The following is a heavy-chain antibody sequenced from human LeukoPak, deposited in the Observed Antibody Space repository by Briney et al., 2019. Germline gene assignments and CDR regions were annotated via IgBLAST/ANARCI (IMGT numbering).Heavy chain of an antibody. CDR1: GFTFSDFY. J-gene: IGHJ4*02. CDR3: ASDIVATSGDF. V-gene: IGHV3-11*01. CDR2: ITSAGRAI. Sequence: GGSLRLSCAASGFTFSDFYMSWIRQAPGKGLEWVSYITSAGRAIYYADSVQGRFTISRDNARNSLYLQMNGLRAEDAAVYYCASDIVATSGDFWGQGTLVTVSS. D-gene: IGHD5-12*01.